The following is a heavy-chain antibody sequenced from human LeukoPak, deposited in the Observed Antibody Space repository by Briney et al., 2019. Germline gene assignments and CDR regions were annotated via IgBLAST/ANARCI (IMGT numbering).Heavy chain of an antibody. D-gene: IGHD2-15*01. V-gene: IGHV3-74*01. J-gene: IGHJ4*02. CDR2: IKSDGKT. CDR3: ARGSSVGYY. Sequence: PGGSLRLSCEASGFTFSRYWMHWVRQAPGKGLVWVSRIKSDGKTNYADSVKGRFTISRDNAKNSAFLQLKSLRVEDTAVYYCARGSSVGYYWGQGTRVTVSS. CDR1: GFTFSRYW.